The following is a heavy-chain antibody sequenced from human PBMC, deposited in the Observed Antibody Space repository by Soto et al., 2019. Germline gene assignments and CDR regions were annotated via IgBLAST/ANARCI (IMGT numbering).Heavy chain of an antibody. Sequence: GASVKVSCKASGGTFSSYAISWVRQAPGQGLEWMGGIIPIFGTANYAQKFQGRVTITADKSTSTAYMELSSLRSEDTAVYYCAREERGLELPSIVYGMDVWGQGTTVTVS. CDR1: GGTFSSYA. CDR3: AREERGLELPSIVYGMDV. D-gene: IGHD1-7*01. J-gene: IGHJ6*02. CDR2: IIPIFGTA. V-gene: IGHV1-69*06.